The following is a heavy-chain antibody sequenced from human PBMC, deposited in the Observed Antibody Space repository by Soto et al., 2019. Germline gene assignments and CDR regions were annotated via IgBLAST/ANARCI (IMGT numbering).Heavy chain of an antibody. CDR1: GGSISTGGYY. CDR3: ARDAIFGVATDQNHYGMDV. V-gene: IGHV4-31*03. Sequence: SETLSLTCTVSGGSISTGGYYWTWMRQRPGKGLEWISCIYYSGITYYNPSLKSRLTISVDTSEDQFSLKLSSVTAADTAVYFCARDAIFGVATDQNHYGMDVWGQGTTVTVSS. J-gene: IGHJ6*02. CDR2: IYYSGIT. D-gene: IGHD3-3*01.